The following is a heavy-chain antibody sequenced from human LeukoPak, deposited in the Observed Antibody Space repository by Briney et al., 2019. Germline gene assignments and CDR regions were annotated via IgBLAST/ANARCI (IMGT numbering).Heavy chain of an antibody. CDR2: IYYSGST. V-gene: IGHV4-30-4*01. Sequence: SETLSLTCTVSGDSISSGDYYWGWIRQPRGKGLEWIGYIYYSGSTYYNPSLKSRVTISVDTSKNQFSLKLSSVTAADTAVYYCARVYYYGANWFDPWGQGTLVTVSS. J-gene: IGHJ5*02. CDR3: ARVYYYGANWFDP. D-gene: IGHD3-10*01. CDR1: GDSISSGDYY.